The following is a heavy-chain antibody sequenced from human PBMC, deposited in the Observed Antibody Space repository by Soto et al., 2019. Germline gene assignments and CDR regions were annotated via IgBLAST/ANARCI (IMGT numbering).Heavy chain of an antibody. CDR3: ARSPPYYDILTGYIGGSNWFDP. Sequence: GGSLRLSCAASGFTVSSNYMSWVRQAPGKGLEWVSVIYSGGSTYYADSVKGRFTISRDNSKNTLYLQMNSLRAEDTAVYYCARSPPYYDILTGYIGGSNWFDPWGQGTLVTVPQ. J-gene: IGHJ5*02. CDR2: IYSGGST. D-gene: IGHD3-9*01. CDR1: GFTVSSNY. V-gene: IGHV3-53*01.